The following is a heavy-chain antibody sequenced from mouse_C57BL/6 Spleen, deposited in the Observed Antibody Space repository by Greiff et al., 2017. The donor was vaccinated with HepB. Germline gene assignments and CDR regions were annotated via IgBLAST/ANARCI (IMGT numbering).Heavy chain of an antibody. CDR2: IYPGDGDT. D-gene: IGHD2-12*01. J-gene: IGHJ1*03. CDR1: GYAFSSSW. V-gene: IGHV1-82*01. Sequence: VQLQQSGPELVKPGASVKISCKASGYAFSSSWMNWVKQRPGKGLEWIGRIYPGDGDTNYNGKFKGKATLTADKSSSTAYMQLSSLTSEDSAVYFCARLLGWYFDVWGTGTTVTVSS. CDR3: ARLLGWYFDV.